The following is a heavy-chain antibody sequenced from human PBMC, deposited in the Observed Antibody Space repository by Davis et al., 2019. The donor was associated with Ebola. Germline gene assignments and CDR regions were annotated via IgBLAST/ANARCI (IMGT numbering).Heavy chain of an antibody. CDR3: ARDGEAFDSSGAYEVPFDH. J-gene: IGHJ4*02. V-gene: IGHV3-7*01. CDR1: GFTFTGYW. CDR2: INQYGNER. D-gene: IGHD3-22*01. Sequence: GESLKISCAASGFTFTGYWMGWVRQAPGTGLEWVANINQYGNERYYVDSVKGRFTISRDSAKNSLFLQMNNLRAEDTAVYYCARDGEAFDSSGAYEVPFDHWGQGTQVTVSS.